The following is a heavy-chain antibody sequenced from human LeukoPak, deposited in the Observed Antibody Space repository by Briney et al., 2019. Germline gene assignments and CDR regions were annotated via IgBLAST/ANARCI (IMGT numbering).Heavy chain of an antibody. CDR1: GVIVSRNF. Sequence: GGSLRLSCAASGVIVSRNFMSWVRQAPGKGLQWVAIMYAGGTTDYSESVRGRFYISRDTSNNTLSLQMNSLRAEDTAVYYCARVGSGDIYGYGDYWGQGTLVTVSS. CDR2: MYAGGTT. J-gene: IGHJ4*02. D-gene: IGHD5-18*01. CDR3: ARVGSGDIYGYGDY. V-gene: IGHV3-53*01.